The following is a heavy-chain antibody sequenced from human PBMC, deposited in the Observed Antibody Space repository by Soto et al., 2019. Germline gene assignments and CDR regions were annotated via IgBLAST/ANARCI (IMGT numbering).Heavy chain of an antibody. J-gene: IGHJ6*03. Sequence: ASVKVSWKASGYTFTSYDINWVRQATGQGLEWMGWMNPNSGNTGYAQKFQGRVTMTRNTSISTAYMELSSLRSEDTAVYYCARGPHLQWPPGGYYYMDVWGKGTTVTVSS. V-gene: IGHV1-8*01. D-gene: IGHD4-4*01. CDR3: ARGPHLQWPPGGYYYMDV. CDR2: MNPNSGNT. CDR1: GYTFTSYD.